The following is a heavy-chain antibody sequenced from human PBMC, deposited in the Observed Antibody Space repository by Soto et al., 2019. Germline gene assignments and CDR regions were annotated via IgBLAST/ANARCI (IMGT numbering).Heavy chain of an antibody. CDR3: ARGSWDDVSGHYYMDV. D-gene: IGHD1-1*01. J-gene: IGHJ6*03. V-gene: IGHV6-1*01. Sequence: SQTLSLTCDISGDSVSSNSAGWNWIRQTPSKGLKWLGRTYYKSKWYYTYAASVKSRITVSPDTSKNQFSLQLTSVTPEDTAVYYCARGSWDDVSGHYYMDVWGKGTTVTVSS. CDR2: TYYKSKWYY. CDR1: GDSVSSNSAG.